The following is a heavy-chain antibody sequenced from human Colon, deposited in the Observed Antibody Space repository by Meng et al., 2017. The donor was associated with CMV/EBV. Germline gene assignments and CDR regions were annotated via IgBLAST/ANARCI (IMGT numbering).Heavy chain of an antibody. D-gene: IGHD2-8*01. J-gene: IGHJ5*02. CDR3: EKRMYGVPFDP. Sequence: RKHVGKGQGWIGTVVSSDAVNYNPTLNSRNTKSIETSKVQFLLTLTSVTAADTAVYFCEKRMYGVPFDPWGQGVLVTVSS. CDR2: VVSSDAV. V-gene: IGHV4-39*06.